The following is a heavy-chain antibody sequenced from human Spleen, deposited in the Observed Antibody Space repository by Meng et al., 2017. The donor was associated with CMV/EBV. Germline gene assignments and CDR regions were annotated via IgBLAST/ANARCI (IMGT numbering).Heavy chain of an antibody. CDR1: GFTFDDFA. J-gene: IGHJ6*02. CDR2: MSGNTGFI. CDR3: ARDTPCSGGSCYSSIIYYYYYGMDV. Sequence: SLKISCAASGFTFDDFAMHWVRQTPGEGLEWVSGMSGNTGFIGYADSVKGRFTISRDNAKNSLYLQMNSLRAEDTAVYYCARDTPCSGGSCYSSIIYYYYYGMDVWGQGTTVTVSS. D-gene: IGHD2-15*01. V-gene: IGHV3-9*01.